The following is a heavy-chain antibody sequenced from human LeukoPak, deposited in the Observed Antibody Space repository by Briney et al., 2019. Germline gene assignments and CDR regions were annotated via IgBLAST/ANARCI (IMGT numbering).Heavy chain of an antibody. CDR2: VGSDGGGI. CDR3: AKYAPPTTVVTRFFDS. J-gene: IGHJ4*02. CDR1: GFNFNNYA. V-gene: IGHV3-23*01. Sequence: GGSLRLSCAASGFNFNNYAMAWVRQAPGKGLEWVSVVGSDGGGIQYADSVKGRFSISRDNSKNTLYLQMNSLRTEDTATYYCAKYAPPTTVVTRFFDSWGQGSLVSVSS. D-gene: IGHD2-21*02.